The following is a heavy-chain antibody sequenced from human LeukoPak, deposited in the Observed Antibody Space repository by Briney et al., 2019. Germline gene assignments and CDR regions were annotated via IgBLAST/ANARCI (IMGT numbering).Heavy chain of an antibody. J-gene: IGHJ6*03. CDR2: ISSSGVSI. Sequence: RGSLRLSCAASGFTFSDYYMSWIRQAPGKGLEWVSYISSSGVSIYYADSVKGRFTISRDNAKKSLFLQMSSLRSEDTAVYYCARGVRGVIIKLGPYYYYMDVWGKGTTVTISS. D-gene: IGHD3-10*01. CDR1: GFTFSDYY. V-gene: IGHV3-11*01. CDR3: ARGVRGVIIKLGPYYYYMDV.